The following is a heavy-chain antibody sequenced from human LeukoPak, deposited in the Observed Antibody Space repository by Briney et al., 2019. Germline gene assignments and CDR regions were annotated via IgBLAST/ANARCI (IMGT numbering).Heavy chain of an antibody. V-gene: IGHV1-3*01. J-gene: IGHJ5*02. CDR3: ARDFTYYDSSGDNWFDP. D-gene: IGHD3-22*01. CDR1: GYTFTSYA. CDR2: INAGNGNT. Sequence: GASVKVSCKASGYTFTSYAMHWVRQAPGQRLEWMGWINAGNGNTKYSQKFQGRVTITRDTSASTDYMELSSLRSEDTAVYYCARDFTYYDSSGDNWFDPWGQGTLVTVSS.